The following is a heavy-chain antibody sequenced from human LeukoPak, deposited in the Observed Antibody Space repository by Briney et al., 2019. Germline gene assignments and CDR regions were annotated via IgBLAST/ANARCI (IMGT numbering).Heavy chain of an antibody. CDR3: ARDWSGSYLVY. CDR1: GYSISSGYY. CDR2: IYHSWSA. V-gene: IGHV4-38-2*02. J-gene: IGHJ4*02. Sequence: SETLSLTCSVSGYSISSGYYWGWIRPAPGKGLEWIGNIYHSWSAKYNPSLKSRVTISVDTSKNRFSLRLRSVTAADTAIYYCARDWSGSYLVYWGQGALVTVSS. D-gene: IGHD3-3*01.